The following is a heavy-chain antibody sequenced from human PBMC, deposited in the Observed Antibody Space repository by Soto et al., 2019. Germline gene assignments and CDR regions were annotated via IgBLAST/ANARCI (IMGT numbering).Heavy chain of an antibody. J-gene: IGHJ6*02. Sequence: QVQLVESGGGVVQPGRSLRLSCAASGFTFSSYVMHWVRQAPGKGLEWMAIISYDGNNKYYADSVKGRFTISRDNSKNTLYLQMNSLRAEDTAVYYCARAGCDGGSCYTLVGLRYGMDVWGQGTTVTVSS. V-gene: IGHV3-30-3*01. CDR2: ISYDGNNK. CDR3: ARAGCDGGSCYTLVGLRYGMDV. CDR1: GFTFSSYV. D-gene: IGHD2-15*01.